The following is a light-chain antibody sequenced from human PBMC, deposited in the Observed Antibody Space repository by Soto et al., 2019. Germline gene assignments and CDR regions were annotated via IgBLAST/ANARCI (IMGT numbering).Light chain of an antibody. V-gene: IGKV3-15*01. J-gene: IGKJ2*01. CDR1: QSVSSN. CDR2: GAS. CDR3: QQYNKWPPYT. Sequence: EIVMTQSPANLSVSPGERATLSCRASQSVSSNLPWYQHKPGQGPRLLIYGASTMATSIPARFSGSGSGTEFTLTTNSLQSEDFAVYYCQQYNKWPPYTFGQGTKLEIK.